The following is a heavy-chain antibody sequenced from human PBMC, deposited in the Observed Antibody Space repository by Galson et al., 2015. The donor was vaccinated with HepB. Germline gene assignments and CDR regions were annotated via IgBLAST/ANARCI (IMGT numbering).Heavy chain of an antibody. CDR2: INPSGGST. J-gene: IGHJ5*02. D-gene: IGHD2-15*01. V-gene: IGHV1-46*03. CDR1: GYTFTSYY. CDR3: AREVRGYCSGGSCYVSLDAGNGWFDP. Sequence: SVKVSCKASGYTFTSYYMHWVRQAPGQGLEWMGIINPSGGSTSYAQKFQGRVTMTRDTSTSTVYMELSSLRSEDTAVYYCAREVRGYCSGGSCYVSLDAGNGWFDPWGQGTLVTVSS.